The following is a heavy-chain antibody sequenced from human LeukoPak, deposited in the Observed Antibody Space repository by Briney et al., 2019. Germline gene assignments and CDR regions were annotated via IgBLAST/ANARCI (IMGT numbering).Heavy chain of an antibody. Sequence: SETLSLTCSVSGGSMNSYYWSWIRQSPGKGLEWIGYIYYSGSTNYNPSLKSRATISVDTSKNQFSLKLSSVTAADTAVYYCARTGPGNTFDYWGQGTLVTVSS. J-gene: IGHJ4*02. CDR2: IYYSGST. CDR1: GGSMNSYY. V-gene: IGHV4-59*12. D-gene: IGHD1-26*01. CDR3: ARTGPGNTFDY.